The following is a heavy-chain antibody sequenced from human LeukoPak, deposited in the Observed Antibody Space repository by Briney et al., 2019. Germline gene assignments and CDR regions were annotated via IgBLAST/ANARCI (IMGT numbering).Heavy chain of an antibody. D-gene: IGHD3-22*01. CDR3: VRDRDYYAIDY. Sequence: PGGSLRLSCAASGFSFSSFWMGWVRQAPGKGPEWVANVAKGGYGKNYLDAVRGRFTISRDNAKNSLYLQMNSLRAEDTALYYCVRDRDYYAIDYWGQGTLVTVSS. J-gene: IGHJ4*02. V-gene: IGHV3-7*01. CDR2: VAKGGYGK. CDR1: GFSFSSFW.